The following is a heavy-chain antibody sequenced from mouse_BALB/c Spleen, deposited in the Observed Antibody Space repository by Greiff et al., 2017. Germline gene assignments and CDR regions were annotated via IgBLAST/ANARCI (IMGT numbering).Heavy chain of an antibody. V-gene: IGHV3-2*02. J-gene: IGHJ4*01. Sequence: EVQLQQSGPGLVKPSQSLSLTCTVTGYSITSDYAWNWIRQFPGNKLEWMGYISYSGSTSYNPSLKSRISITRDTSKNQFFLQLNSVTTEDTATYYCARRIYDGYYGYAMDYWGQGTSVTVSS. CDR1: GYSITSDYA. D-gene: IGHD2-3*01. CDR2: ISYSGST. CDR3: ARRIYDGYYGYAMDY.